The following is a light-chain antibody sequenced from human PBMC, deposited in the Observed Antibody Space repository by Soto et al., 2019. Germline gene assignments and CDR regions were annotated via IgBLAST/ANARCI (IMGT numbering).Light chain of an antibody. V-gene: IGLV2-23*01. J-gene: IGLJ1*01. CDR3: CSYAGSSTLYA. CDR2: EGS. Sequence: QSVLTQPPSVSGSPGQSITISCTGTSSDVGSYNLVSWYQQHPGKAPKLMIYEGSKRPSGVSNRFSGSKSGNTASLTISGLQAEDEADYYCCSYAGSSTLYAFGTGTKVTVL. CDR1: SSDVGSYNL.